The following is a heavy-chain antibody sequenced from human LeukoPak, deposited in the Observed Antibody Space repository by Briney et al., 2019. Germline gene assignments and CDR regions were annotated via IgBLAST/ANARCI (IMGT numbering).Heavy chain of an antibody. Sequence: SVKVSCKASGGTFSSYAISWVRQAPGQGLEWMGGIIPIFGTANYAQKFQGRVTITADKSTSTAYMELSSLRSEDTAVYYCARAVPRITMVPKTNWFDPWGQGTLVTVSS. D-gene: IGHD3-10*01. J-gene: IGHJ5*02. CDR3: ARAVPRITMVPKTNWFDP. V-gene: IGHV1-69*06. CDR2: IIPIFGTA. CDR1: GGTFSSYA.